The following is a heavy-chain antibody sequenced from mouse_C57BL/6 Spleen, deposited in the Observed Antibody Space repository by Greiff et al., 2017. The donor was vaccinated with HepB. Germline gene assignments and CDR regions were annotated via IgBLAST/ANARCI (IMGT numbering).Heavy chain of an antibody. CDR3: AARGFSTPFAY. CDR1: GYAFSSSW. CDR2: IYPGDGDT. Sequence: VQLQESGPELVKPGASVKISCKASGYAFSSSWMNWVKQRPGKGLEWIGRIYPGDGDTNYNGKFKGKATLTADKSSSTAYMQLSSLTSEDSAVYCCAARGFSTPFAYWGQGTLVTVSA. J-gene: IGHJ3*01. V-gene: IGHV1-82*01. D-gene: IGHD5-1*01.